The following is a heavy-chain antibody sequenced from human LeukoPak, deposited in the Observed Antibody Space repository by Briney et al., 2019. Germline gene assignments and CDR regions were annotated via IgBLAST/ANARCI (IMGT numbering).Heavy chain of an antibody. J-gene: IGHJ6*02. D-gene: IGHD2-2*03. CDR2: ISSSGSTI. V-gene: IGHV3-11*01. CDR3: ASPVGIEYYYYGMDV. CDR1: GFTFSDYY. Sequence: PGGSLRLSCAASGFTFSDYYMSWIRQAPGKGLEWVSYISSSGSTIYYADSVKGRFTISRDNAKNSLYLQMNSLRAEDTAVYYCASPVGIEYYYYGMDVWGQGTTVTVSS.